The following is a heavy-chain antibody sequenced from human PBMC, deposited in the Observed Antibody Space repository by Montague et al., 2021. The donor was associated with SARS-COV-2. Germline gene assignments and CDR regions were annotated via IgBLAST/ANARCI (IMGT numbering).Heavy chain of an antibody. CDR3: ARDSPGVITIWAWKYYGMDV. V-gene: IGHV4-61*02. J-gene: IGHJ6*02. D-gene: IGHD3-22*01. CDR1: GGSISSGKYY. CDR2: KYTSGST. Sequence: TLSLTCTVSGGSISSGKYYWSWIRQPAGKGLEWIGRKYTSGSTNYNPTLKSRVTISVDTSKNQFSLKLRSVTAADTAVYYCARDSPGVITIWAWKYYGMDVWGQGTTVTVSS.